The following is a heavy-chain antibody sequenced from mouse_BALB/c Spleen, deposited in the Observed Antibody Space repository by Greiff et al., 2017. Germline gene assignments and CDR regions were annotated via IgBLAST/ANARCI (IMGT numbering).Heavy chain of an antibody. CDR1: GYTFTSYT. Sequence: QVQLQQSAAELARPGASVKMSCKASGYTFTSYTMHWVKQRPGQGLEWIGYINPSSGYTEYNQKFKDKTTLTADKSSSTAYMQLSSLTSEDSAVYYCARELGYGDYYAMDYWGQGTSVTVS. CDR3: ARELGYGDYYAMDY. CDR2: INPSSGYT. V-gene: IGHV1-4*02. D-gene: IGHD2-10*02. J-gene: IGHJ4*01.